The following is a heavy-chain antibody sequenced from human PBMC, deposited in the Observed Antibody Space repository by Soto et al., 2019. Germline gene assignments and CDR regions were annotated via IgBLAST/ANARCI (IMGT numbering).Heavy chain of an antibody. CDR1: VFIFTNYA. Sequence: VGSLRLSCAASVFIFTNYAIACVRHSPGRGLEWVSTLSSNGGTTYYADSVKGRFTISRDNSKNTLYLQMNSLRAEDTAVYYCAKANNHYYYDMHVWGQGTTVTVSS. CDR3: AKANNHYYYDMHV. V-gene: IGHV3-23*01. J-gene: IGHJ6*02. CDR2: LSSNGGTT.